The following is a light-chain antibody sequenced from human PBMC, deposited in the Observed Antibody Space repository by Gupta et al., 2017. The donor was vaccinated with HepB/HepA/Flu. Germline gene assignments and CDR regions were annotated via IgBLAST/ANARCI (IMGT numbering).Light chain of an antibody. Sequence: EIVLTQSPGTLSLSPGERATLSCRASQSVSSSYLAWYQQKPGQAPRLLIYGASSRATGIPDRFCGSGAGTEFTLTISRREHEDFAVYYCQQHGSTPTFTFGRGTKVEIK. V-gene: IGKV3-20*01. CDR2: GAS. CDR3: QQHGSTPTFT. J-gene: IGKJ4*01. CDR1: QSVSSSY.